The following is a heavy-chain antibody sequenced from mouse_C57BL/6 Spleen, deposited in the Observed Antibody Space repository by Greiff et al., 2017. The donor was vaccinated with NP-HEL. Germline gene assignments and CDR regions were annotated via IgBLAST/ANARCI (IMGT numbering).Heavy chain of an antibody. D-gene: IGHD2-3*01. Sequence: EVQLQESGGGLVKPGGSLKLSCAASGFTFSDYGMHWVRQAPEKGLEWVAYISSGSSTIYYADTVKGRFTISRDNAKNTLFLQMTSLRSEDTAMYYCAEDGYYSMDYWGQGTSVTVSS. CDR1: GFTFSDYG. CDR3: AEDGYYSMDY. J-gene: IGHJ4*01. V-gene: IGHV5-17*01. CDR2: ISSGSSTI.